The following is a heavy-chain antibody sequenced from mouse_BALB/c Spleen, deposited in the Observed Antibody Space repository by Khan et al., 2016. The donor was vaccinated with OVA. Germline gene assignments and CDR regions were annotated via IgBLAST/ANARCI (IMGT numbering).Heavy chain of an antibody. Sequence: EVQLQESGPDLVKPSQSLSLTCTVTGYSITSGYSWHWIRQFPGNKLEWMGYIHYSGSTSYNPSLKSRISITRDTSKYQLLLQLNSVTTEDTATXYCAGWFPTYWGQGTLVTVSA. CDR3: AGWFPTY. V-gene: IGHV3-1*02. CDR1: GYSITSGYS. D-gene: IGHD1-1*02. J-gene: IGHJ3*01. CDR2: IHYSGST.